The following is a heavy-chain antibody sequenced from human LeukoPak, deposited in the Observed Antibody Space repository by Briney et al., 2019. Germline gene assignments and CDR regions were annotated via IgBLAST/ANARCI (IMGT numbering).Heavy chain of an antibody. J-gene: IGHJ5*02. Sequence: ASVKVSCKASGYTFTSYDINWVRQAPRQGLEWMGWINPNSGGTNYAQKFQGRVTMTRDTSISTAYMELSRLRSDDTAVYYCARVGLAAALFTRENWFDPWGQGTLVTVSS. CDR2: INPNSGGT. D-gene: IGHD6-13*01. CDR1: GYTFTSYD. V-gene: IGHV1-2*02. CDR3: ARVGLAAALFTRENWFDP.